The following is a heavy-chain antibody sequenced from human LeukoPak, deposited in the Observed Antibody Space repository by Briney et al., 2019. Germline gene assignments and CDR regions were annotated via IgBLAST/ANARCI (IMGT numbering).Heavy chain of an antibody. J-gene: IGHJ5*02. V-gene: IGHV4-39*02. D-gene: IGHD2-2*01. CDR1: GGSISSSTYY. CDR2: VSYSGTT. CDR3: ARETPAARNNCFDP. Sequence: SETLSLTCTVSGGSISSSTYYWGWVRQPPGKGLEWIGSVSYSGTTYYNTSLRSRVTISIDTSRNQFSLKVTSVTAADTAVYYCARETPAARNNCFDPWGQGTLVTVSS.